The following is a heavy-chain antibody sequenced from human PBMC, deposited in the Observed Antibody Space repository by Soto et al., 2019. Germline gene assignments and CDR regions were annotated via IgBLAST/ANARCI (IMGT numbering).Heavy chain of an antibody. Sequence: ASVKVSCKASGYTFTSYGISWVRQAPGQGLEWMGWISAYNGNTNYAQKLQGRVTMTTDTSTSKAYMELRSLRSDDTAVYYCARAQRFTIFGATGRDTGMDVCGQGTTVTVSS. CDR3: ARAQRFTIFGATGRDTGMDV. CDR1: GYTFTSYG. V-gene: IGHV1-18*04. D-gene: IGHD3-3*01. J-gene: IGHJ6*02. CDR2: ISAYNGNT.